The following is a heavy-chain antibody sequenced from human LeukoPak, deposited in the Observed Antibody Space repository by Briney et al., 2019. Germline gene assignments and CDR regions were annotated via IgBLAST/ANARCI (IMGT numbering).Heavy chain of an antibody. Sequence: SQTLSLTCTVSGGSISSGGYYWSWIRQHPGKGLEWIGYIYYSGSTYYNPSLKSRVTISVDTSKNQFSLKLSSVTAADTAVYYRARGYDYGEIDYWGQGTLVTVSS. CDR3: ARGYDYGEIDY. J-gene: IGHJ4*02. V-gene: IGHV4-31*03. D-gene: IGHD4-17*01. CDR1: GGSISSGGYY. CDR2: IYYSGST.